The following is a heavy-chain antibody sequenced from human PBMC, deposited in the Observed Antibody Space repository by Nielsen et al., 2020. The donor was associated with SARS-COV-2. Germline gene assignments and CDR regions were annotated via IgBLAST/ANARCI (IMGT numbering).Heavy chain of an antibody. CDR3: AKGDILTRGYYGMDV. V-gene: IGHV3-30*02. CDR1: GFTSSSYG. Sequence: GESLKISCAASGFTSSSYGMHWVRQAPGKGLEWVAVIWYDGSNKYYADSVKGRFTISRDNSKNTLYLQMNSLRAEDTALYYCAKGDILTRGYYGMDVWGQGTTVTVSS. CDR2: IWYDGSNK. D-gene: IGHD3-9*01. J-gene: IGHJ6*02.